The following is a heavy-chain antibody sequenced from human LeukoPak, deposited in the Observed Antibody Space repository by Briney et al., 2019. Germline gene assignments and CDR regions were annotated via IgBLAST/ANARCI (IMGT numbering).Heavy chain of an antibody. J-gene: IGHJ4*02. V-gene: IGHV3-23*01. Sequence: GGSLRLSCAASGFTFSSYTMSWVRQAPGKGLEWVSTITTSDGNTYYADSVKGRFTVSRDNSKNTLFLQMNSLRAEDTAVYYCAKALAPLGYWGQGTLVTVSS. D-gene: IGHD7-27*01. CDR3: AKALAPLGY. CDR2: ITTSDGNT. CDR1: GFTFSSYT.